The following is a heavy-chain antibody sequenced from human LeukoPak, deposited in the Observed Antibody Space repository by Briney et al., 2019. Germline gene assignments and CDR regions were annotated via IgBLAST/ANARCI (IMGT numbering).Heavy chain of an antibody. D-gene: IGHD3-22*01. Sequence: PGGSLRLSCAASGFTFSSYWMRWVRQAPGKGLVWVSRINSDGSSTSYADSVKGRFTISRDNAKNTLYLQMNSLRAEDTAVYYCARPYYYDSSGYYPNWFDPWGQGTLVTVSS. CDR2: INSDGSST. J-gene: IGHJ5*02. V-gene: IGHV3-74*01. CDR3: ARPYYYDSSGYYPNWFDP. CDR1: GFTFSSYW.